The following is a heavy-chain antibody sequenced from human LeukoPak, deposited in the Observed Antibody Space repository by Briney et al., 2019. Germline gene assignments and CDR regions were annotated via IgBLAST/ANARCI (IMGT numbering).Heavy chain of an antibody. CDR3: ARIEAVTRGYNHAYYFDC. Sequence: SETLSLTCTVSTYSISGGYYWGWIRQPPGKGLEWIGNIYHNGNTYYNPSLKSRVTISVDTSKKQFSLKLRTATAADTAVYYCARIEAVTRGYNHAYYFDCWGQGTLVTVSS. J-gene: IGHJ4*02. V-gene: IGHV4-38-2*02. CDR1: TYSISGGYY. D-gene: IGHD5-18*01. CDR2: IYHNGNT.